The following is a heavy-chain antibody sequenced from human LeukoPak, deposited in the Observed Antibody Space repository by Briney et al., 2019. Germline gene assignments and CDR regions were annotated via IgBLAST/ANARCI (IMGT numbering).Heavy chain of an antibody. CDR3: ARDTTNYYYDSSGYYPSFDY. D-gene: IGHD3-22*01. V-gene: IGHV3-11*01. J-gene: IGHJ4*02. CDR1: GFTFSDYY. Sequence: GGSLRLSSAASGFTFSDYYMSWIRQAPGKGLEWVSYISSSGSTIYHADSVKGRFTISRDNAKNSLYLQMNSLRAEDTAVYYCARDTTNYYYDSSGYYPSFDYWGQGTLVTVSS. CDR2: ISSSGSTI.